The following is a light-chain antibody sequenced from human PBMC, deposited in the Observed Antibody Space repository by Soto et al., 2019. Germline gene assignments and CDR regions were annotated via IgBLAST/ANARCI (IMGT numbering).Light chain of an antibody. CDR2: GAS. J-gene: IGKJ4*01. V-gene: IGKV3-11*01. CDR1: HSVSTS. Sequence: ETVLTQSPATLSLSPGERATLSCRASHSVSTSLAWYQQKPGQAPRLLIYGASKRATGIPARFSGSGSGTDFTLTISSLEPEDFAVYYCQQRYKWPSLTFGGGTKVE. CDR3: QQRYKWPSLT.